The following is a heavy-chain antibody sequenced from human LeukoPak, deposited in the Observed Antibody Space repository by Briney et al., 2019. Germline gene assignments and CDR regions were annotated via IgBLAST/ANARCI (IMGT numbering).Heavy chain of an antibody. Sequence: SVKVSCKASGGTCSSYAISWERHAPGQGLEWMGRIIPICGTANYAQKYQGRVTITTDESTSTAYIELSSLRSEDTAVYYCAEEGGLDYWGQGTLVTVSS. CDR2: IIPICGTA. CDR3: AEEGGLDY. V-gene: IGHV1-69*05. D-gene: IGHD2-15*01. J-gene: IGHJ4*02. CDR1: GGTCSSYA.